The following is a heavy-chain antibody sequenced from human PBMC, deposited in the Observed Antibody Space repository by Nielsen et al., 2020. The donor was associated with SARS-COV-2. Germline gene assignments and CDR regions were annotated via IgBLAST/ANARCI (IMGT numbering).Heavy chain of an antibody. CDR1: GFTFSSYG. CDR3: ARGALRFLEWLSPYFDY. D-gene: IGHD3-3*01. V-gene: IGHV3-33*01. Sequence: GESLKISCAASGFTFSSYGMHWVRQAPGKGLEWVAVIWYDGSNKYYADSVKGRFTISRDNSKNTLCLQMNSLRAEDTAVYYCARGALRFLEWLSPYFDYWGQGTLVTVSS. CDR2: IWYDGSNK. J-gene: IGHJ4*02.